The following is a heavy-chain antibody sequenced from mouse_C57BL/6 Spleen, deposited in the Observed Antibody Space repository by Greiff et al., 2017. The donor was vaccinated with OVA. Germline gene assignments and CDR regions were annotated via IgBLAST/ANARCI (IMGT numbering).Heavy chain of an antibody. CDR1: GFTFSDYY. CDR3: ARDAPLYYYGSSYWYFDV. CDR2: INYDGSST. Sequence: EVMLVESEGGLVQPGSSMKLSCTASGFTFSDYYMAWVRQVPEKGLEWVANINYDGSSTYYLDSLKSRFIISRDNAKNILYLQMSSLKSEDTATYYCARDAPLYYYGSSYWYFDVWGTGTTVTVSS. J-gene: IGHJ1*03. V-gene: IGHV5-16*01. D-gene: IGHD1-1*01.